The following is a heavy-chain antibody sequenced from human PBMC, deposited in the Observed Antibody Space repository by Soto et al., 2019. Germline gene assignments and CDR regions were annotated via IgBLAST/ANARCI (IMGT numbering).Heavy chain of an antibody. D-gene: IGHD3-22*01. J-gene: IGHJ3*02. CDR3: ARDLGGGEYYDSSGYYIDI. CDR2: INPNSGGT. Sequence: ASVKVSCKASGYTFTGYYMHWVRQAPGQGLEWMGWINPNSGGTNYAQKFQGRVTMTRDTSISTAYMELSRLRSDDTAVYYCARDLGGGEYYDSSGYYIDIWGQGTMVTVSS. CDR1: GYTFTGYY. V-gene: IGHV1-2*02.